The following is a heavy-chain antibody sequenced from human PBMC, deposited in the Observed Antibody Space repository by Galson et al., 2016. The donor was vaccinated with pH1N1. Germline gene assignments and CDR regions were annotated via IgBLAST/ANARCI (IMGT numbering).Heavy chain of an antibody. D-gene: IGHD3-3*01. J-gene: IGHJ6*03. V-gene: IGHV1-18*01. CDR3: ARDEAHDFWSPLGYYYYMDV. CDR1: GYTFTSYG. CDR2: ISGYTGNT. Sequence: SGKVSCKASGYTFTSYGINWVRQAPGQGLEWMGWISGYTGNTNYAQGFQGGVTMTGDTSTGTAYMERKSLPPEDPAVHYCARDEAHDFWSPLGYYYYMDVWGKRTTVTISS.